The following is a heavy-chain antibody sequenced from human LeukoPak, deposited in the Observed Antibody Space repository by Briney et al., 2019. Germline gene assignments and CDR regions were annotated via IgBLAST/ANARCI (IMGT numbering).Heavy chain of an antibody. V-gene: IGHV3-7*01. Sequence: GGSLRLSCAASGFTFSTYWMSWVRQAPGKGLEWVANIKQDGSEKYYVDSVKGRFTISRDNAKNSLYLQMNSLRDQDTAVYYCARLQVEDWYFDLWGRGTLVTVSS. CDR3: ARLQVEDWYFDL. CDR1: GFTFSTYW. CDR2: IKQDGSEK. D-gene: IGHD1-1*01. J-gene: IGHJ2*01.